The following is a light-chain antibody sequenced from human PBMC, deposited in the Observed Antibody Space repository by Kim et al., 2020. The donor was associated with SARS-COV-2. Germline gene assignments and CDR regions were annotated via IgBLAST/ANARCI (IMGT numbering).Light chain of an antibody. V-gene: IGLV3-1*01. Sequence: SGSPGTAADISCSGERLGDRYGPWSQQRPGQPPMVVIYQDNKRPSGIPERFSGSNSGNTATLTIIETQAMDEAEYYCQAWDSDTDVFGGGTQLTVL. CDR3: QAWDSDTDV. J-gene: IGLJ2*01. CDR1: RLGDRY. CDR2: QDN.